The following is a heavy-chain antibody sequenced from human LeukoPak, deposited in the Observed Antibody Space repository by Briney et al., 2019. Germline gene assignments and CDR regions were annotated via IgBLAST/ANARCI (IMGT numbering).Heavy chain of an antibody. J-gene: IGHJ6*03. Sequence: PSETLSLTCTVSGYSISSGYYWGWIRQPPGKGLKWIGRIYTSGGTNYNPSLKSRVTMSVDTSKNQFSLKLSSVTAADTAVYYCARVNYYYYYMDVWGKGTTVTISS. V-gene: IGHV4-38-2*02. CDR2: IYTSGGT. CDR3: ARVNYYYYYMDV. CDR1: GYSISSGYY.